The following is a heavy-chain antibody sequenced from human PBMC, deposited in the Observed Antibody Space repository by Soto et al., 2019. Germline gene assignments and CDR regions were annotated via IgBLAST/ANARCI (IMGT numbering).Heavy chain of an antibody. CDR1: GGTFSSYA. V-gene: IGHV1-69*01. CDR2: IIPIFGTA. J-gene: IGHJ6*02. Sequence: QVQLVQSGAEVTKPGSSVKVSCKASGGTFSSYAISWVRQAPGQGLEWMGGIIPIFGTANYAQKFQGRVTITADESTSTAYMELSSMRSEDTAVYYCARDRDVVVPAAIRYYYGMDVWGQGTTVTVSS. D-gene: IGHD2-2*01. CDR3: ARDRDVVVPAAIRYYYGMDV.